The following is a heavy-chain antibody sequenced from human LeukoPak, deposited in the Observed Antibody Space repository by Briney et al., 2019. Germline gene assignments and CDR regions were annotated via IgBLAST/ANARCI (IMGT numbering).Heavy chain of an antibody. Sequence: GASVKVSCKASGYTFTSYYMHWVRQAPGQGLEWMGIINPSGGSTSYAQKFQGRVTMTTDTSTSTAYMKLRSLRSDDTAVYYCARDPAYYYDSSGQDYWGQGTLVTVSS. D-gene: IGHD3-22*01. J-gene: IGHJ4*02. CDR3: ARDPAYYYDSSGQDY. CDR2: INPSGGST. CDR1: GYTFTSYY. V-gene: IGHV1-46*01.